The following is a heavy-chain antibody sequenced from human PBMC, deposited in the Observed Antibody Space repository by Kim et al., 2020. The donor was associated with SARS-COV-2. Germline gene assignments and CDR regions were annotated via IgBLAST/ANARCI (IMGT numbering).Heavy chain of an antibody. J-gene: IGHJ3*02. Sequence: YAQKFQRRVTMTEDTSTDTAYMELSSLRSEDTAVYYCATFITISSSAFDIWGQGTMVTVSS. CDR3: ATFITISSSAFDI. V-gene: IGHV1-24*01. D-gene: IGHD3-9*01.